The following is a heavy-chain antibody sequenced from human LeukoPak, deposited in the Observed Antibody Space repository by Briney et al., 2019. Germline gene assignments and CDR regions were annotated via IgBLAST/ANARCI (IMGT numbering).Heavy chain of an antibody. CDR2: INPNSGGT. J-gene: IGHJ6*03. Sequence: GASVKVSCKASGYTFTGYYMHWVRQAPGQGLEWMGWINPNSGGTNYAQKFQGRVTMTRDTSISTAYMELSRLRSDDTAVYYCARDPRRYCSSTSCYGYYYYYMDVWGKGTTVTISS. V-gene: IGHV1-2*02. CDR3: ARDPRRYCSSTSCYGYYYYYMDV. D-gene: IGHD2-2*01. CDR1: GYTFTGYY.